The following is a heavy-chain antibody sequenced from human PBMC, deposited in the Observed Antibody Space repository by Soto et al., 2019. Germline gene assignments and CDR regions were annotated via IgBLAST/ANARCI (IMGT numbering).Heavy chain of an antibody. CDR2: INHSGST. CDR3: ARAVEAFWSGYYTHFDY. D-gene: IGHD3-3*01. CDR1: VGPSVVTT. Sequence: SETCPSPALSMVGPSVVTTGAGSASPPGKGLEWIGEINHSGSTDYNPSLKSRVTISVDTSKNQFSLKLSSVTAADAAVYYCARAVEAFWSGYYTHFDYWGQGTLVTVSS. V-gene: IGHV4-34*01. J-gene: IGHJ4*02.